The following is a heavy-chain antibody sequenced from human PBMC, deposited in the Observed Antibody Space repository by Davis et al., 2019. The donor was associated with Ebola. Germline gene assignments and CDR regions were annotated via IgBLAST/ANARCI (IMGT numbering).Heavy chain of an antibody. CDR2: IYPGDSDT. J-gene: IGHJ3*02. Sequence: GESLKISCKDSGNSFTSHWIGWMRQMPGKGLEWMGIIYPGDSDTRYSPSFRGQVTISADKSIKTAFLQWSSLKASDTAIYYCASLRRTITGMDDAFDIWGQGTMVTVSS. CDR1: GNSFTSHW. V-gene: IGHV5-51*01. CDR3: ASLRRTITGMDDAFDI. D-gene: IGHD2-8*02.